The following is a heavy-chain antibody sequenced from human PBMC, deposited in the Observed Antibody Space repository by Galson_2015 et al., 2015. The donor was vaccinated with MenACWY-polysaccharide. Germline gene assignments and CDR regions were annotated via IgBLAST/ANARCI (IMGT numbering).Heavy chain of an antibody. CDR1: GYTFTGYY. CDR3: ARDREQSGGY. CDR2: TNPNSGGT. V-gene: IGHV1-2*02. J-gene: IGHJ4*02. D-gene: IGHD1-26*01. Sequence: SVKVSCKASGYTFTGYYMHWVRQALEQGLGGMGGTNPNSGGTNYAQKFQGRVTMTRDTSISTAYMELSRLRSDDTAVYYCARDREQSGGYWGQGTLVTVSS.